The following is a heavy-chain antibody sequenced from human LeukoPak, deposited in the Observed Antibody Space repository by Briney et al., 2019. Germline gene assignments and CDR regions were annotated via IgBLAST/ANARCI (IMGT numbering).Heavy chain of an antibody. D-gene: IGHD1-26*01. CDR2: ISSSGSTI. V-gene: IGHV3-11*01. CDR3: AREGSGSYSQYSDFDY. Sequence: GGSLRLSCAASGFTFSDYYMSWIRQAPGKGLEWVSYISSSGSTIYYADSVKGRFTISRDNAKNSLYLQMNSLRAEDTAVYYCAREGSGSYSQYSDFDYWGQGTLVTVSS. CDR1: GFTFSDYY. J-gene: IGHJ4*02.